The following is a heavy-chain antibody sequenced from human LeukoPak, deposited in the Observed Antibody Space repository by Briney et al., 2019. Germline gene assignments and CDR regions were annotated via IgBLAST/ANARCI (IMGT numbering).Heavy chain of an antibody. V-gene: IGHV3-21*01. CDR1: GFTFSTYS. CDR2: ISSGSSYI. Sequence: PGGSLRLSCAASGFTFSTYSMNWVRQAPGKGREWVSSISSGSSYIYYADSMKGRFTISRDNAKNSLYLEMNSLRVDDTAVYYCARDSRTQLDGYSPPYHFDYWGLGDLVTVSS. CDR3: ARDSRTQLDGYSPPYHFDY. J-gene: IGHJ4*02. D-gene: IGHD5-24*01.